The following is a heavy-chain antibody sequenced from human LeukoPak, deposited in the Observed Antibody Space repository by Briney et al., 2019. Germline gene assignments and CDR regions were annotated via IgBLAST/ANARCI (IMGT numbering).Heavy chain of an antibody. CDR1: GFTFDDYA. CDR3: AKDTAVYSSSWYEY. CDR2: ISWNSGSI. Sequence: PGGSLRLSCAASGFTFDDYAMHWVRQAPGKGLEWVSGISWNSGSIGYADSVKGRFTISRDNAKNSLYLQMNSLRAEDTALYYCAKDTAVYSSSWYEYWGQGTLVTVSS. D-gene: IGHD6-13*01. V-gene: IGHV3-9*01. J-gene: IGHJ4*02.